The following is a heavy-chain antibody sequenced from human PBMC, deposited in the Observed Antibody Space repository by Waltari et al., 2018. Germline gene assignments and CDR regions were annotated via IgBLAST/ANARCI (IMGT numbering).Heavy chain of an antibody. D-gene: IGHD1-26*01. V-gene: IGHV1-69*01. CDR1: GGTFSSSS. CDR3: ARDSVGATVPRALY. J-gene: IGHJ4*02. Sequence: VQLVLSGAEVKKPRSSVKLSCRASGGTFSSSSISLVRQDPGQGLEWMGGISPIFGTANYAQKFQGRVTITADESTSTAYMELSSLRSEDTAVYYCARDSVGATVPRALYWGQGTLVTVAS. CDR2: ISPIFGTA.